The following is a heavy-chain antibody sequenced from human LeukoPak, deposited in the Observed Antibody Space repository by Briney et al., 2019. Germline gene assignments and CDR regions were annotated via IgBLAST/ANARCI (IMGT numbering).Heavy chain of an antibody. CDR1: GFTFDDYA. CDR3: ARDLVAAAGTPHYLYSGMDV. V-gene: IGHV3-9*01. Sequence: GGSLRLSCAASGFTFDDYAMHWVRQAPGKGLEWVSGISWNSGSIGYADSVKGRFTISRDNAKNSLYLQMNSLRAEDTALYYCARDLVAAAGTPHYLYSGMDVWGQGTTVTVSS. D-gene: IGHD6-13*01. J-gene: IGHJ6*02. CDR2: ISWNSGSI.